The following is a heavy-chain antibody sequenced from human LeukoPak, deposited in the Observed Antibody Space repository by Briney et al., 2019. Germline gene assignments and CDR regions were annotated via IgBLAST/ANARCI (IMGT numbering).Heavy chain of an antibody. CDR1: GGTLSSYA. Sequence: SSVKVSCKAAGGTLSSYAISCVRQAPGQGLEWMGGIIPIFGTANYAQKFQGRVTITTDESTSTAYMELSSLRSEDTAVYYCAREKGYSYGSFDYWGQGTLVTVSS. CDR2: IIPIFGTA. D-gene: IGHD5-18*01. V-gene: IGHV1-69*05. J-gene: IGHJ4*02. CDR3: AREKGYSYGSFDY.